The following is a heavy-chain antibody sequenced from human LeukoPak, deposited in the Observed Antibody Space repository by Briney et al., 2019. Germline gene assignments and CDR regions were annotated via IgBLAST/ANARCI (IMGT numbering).Heavy chain of an antibody. D-gene: IGHD2-2*01. CDR2: ISAYNGNT. Sequence: ASVKVSCKASGYTFTSYGISWVRQAPGQGLEWMGWISAYNGNTNYAQKLQGRVTMTTDTSTSTAYMELRSLRSDDTAVYYCARDAEYCSSTSCSYYFDYWGQGTLVTVSS. CDR1: GYTFTSYG. J-gene: IGHJ4*02. CDR3: ARDAEYCSSTSCSYYFDY. V-gene: IGHV1-18*01.